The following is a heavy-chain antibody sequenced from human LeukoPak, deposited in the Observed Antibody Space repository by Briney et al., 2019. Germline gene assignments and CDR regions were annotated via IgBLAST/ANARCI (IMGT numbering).Heavy chain of an antibody. CDR2: IWYDGSNK. D-gene: IGHD6-19*01. Sequence: GGSLRLSCAASGFTFSSYGMHWVRQAPGKGLVWVAVIWYDGSNKYYADSVKGRFTISRDNSKNTLYLQLNSLRAEDTAVYYCASGVGYSSAQGAFDIWGQGTMVTVSS. V-gene: IGHV3-33*01. CDR3: ASGVGYSSAQGAFDI. J-gene: IGHJ3*02. CDR1: GFTFSSYG.